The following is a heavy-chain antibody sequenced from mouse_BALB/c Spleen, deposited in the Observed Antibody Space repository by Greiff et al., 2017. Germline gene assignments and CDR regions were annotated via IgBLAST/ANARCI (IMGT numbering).Heavy chain of an antibody. Sequence: EVHLVESGGGLVQPKGSLKLSCAASGFTFNTYAMNWVRQAPGKGLEWVARIRSKSNNYATYYADSVKDRFTISRDDSQSMLYLQMNNLKTEDTAMYYCVRHGGLAPMDYWGQGTSVTVSS. D-gene: IGHD2-2*01. V-gene: IGHV10-1*02. CDR3: VRHGGLAPMDY. CDR2: IRSKSNNYAT. CDR1: GFTFNTYA. J-gene: IGHJ4*01.